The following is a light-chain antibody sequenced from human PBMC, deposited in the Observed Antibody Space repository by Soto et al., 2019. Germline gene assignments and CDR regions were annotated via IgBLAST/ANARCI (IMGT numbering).Light chain of an antibody. CDR1: QSVRSS. V-gene: IGKV3-11*01. CDR3: QQRSNWPPEAT. Sequence: EIVLTQSPDTLSLSPGERATLSCRASQSVRSSLAWYQQKPGQAPRLLIYDASNRATGIPARFSGSGSGTDFTLTISSLEPEDFAVYYGQQRSNWPPEATFGPGNKVDIK. CDR2: DAS. J-gene: IGKJ3*01.